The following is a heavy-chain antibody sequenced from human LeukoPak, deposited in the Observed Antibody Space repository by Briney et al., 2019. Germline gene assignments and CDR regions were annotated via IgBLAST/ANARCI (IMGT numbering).Heavy chain of an antibody. J-gene: IGHJ1*01. V-gene: IGHV3-30*18. CDR3: ANTGGYFQR. CDR1: GFTFSSYG. CDR2: ISYDGSNQ. Sequence: PGGSLRLSCAASGFTFSSYGMHWVRQAPGKGLERVAVISYDGSNQYYADSVKGRFTISRDNSKNTLYLQMNSLRTEDTAVYYCANTGGYFQRWGQGTLVTVSS.